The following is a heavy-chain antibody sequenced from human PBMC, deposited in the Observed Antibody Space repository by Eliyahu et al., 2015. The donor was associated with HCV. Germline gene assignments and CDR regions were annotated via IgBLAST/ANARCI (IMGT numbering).Heavy chain of an antibody. CDR3: AKVGEPYSYYDY. CDR2: ISGSGGTT. Sequence: EVQLLESGGGLVQPGGSLRLSCPAXGFAFXSYAVNWVRQAPGKGVEWVSAISGSGGTTYYTDSMKGRITISRDNSKNTVYLQMSSLRAEDTATYYCAKVGEPYSYYDYWGQGTLVTVSS. D-gene: IGHD4-11*01. V-gene: IGHV3-23*01. J-gene: IGHJ4*02. CDR1: GFAFXSYA.